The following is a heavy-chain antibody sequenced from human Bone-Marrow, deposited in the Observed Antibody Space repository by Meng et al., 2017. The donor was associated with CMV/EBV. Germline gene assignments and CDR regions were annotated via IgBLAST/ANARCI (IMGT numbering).Heavy chain of an antibody. V-gene: IGHV4-34*01. CDR2: INHSGST. D-gene: IGHD1-26*01. CDR1: GGSFSGYY. Sequence: SEXLSXXCAVDGGSFSGYYWSWIRKPPGKGLEWIGEINHSGSTNYNPSLKSRVTISVNTSKNQFSLKLSSVTAADTAVYYWARGQDWSGSYPSWGQGTLVTVSS. J-gene: IGHJ4*02. CDR3: ARGQDWSGSYPS.